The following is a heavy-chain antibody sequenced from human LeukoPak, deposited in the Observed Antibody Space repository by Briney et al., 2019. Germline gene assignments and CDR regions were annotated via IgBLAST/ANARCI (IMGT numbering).Heavy chain of an antibody. CDR2: INHSGST. V-gene: IGHV4-34*01. D-gene: IGHD3-22*01. CDR3: ASPSNLDYYGSSGYYSEYFQH. J-gene: IGHJ1*01. Sequence: SETLSLTCAVYGGSFSGYYWSWIRQPPGKGLEWIGEINHSGSTNYNPSLKSRVTISVDTSKNQFSLKLSSVTAADTAVYYCASPSNLDYYGSSGYYSEYFQHWGQGTLVTVSS. CDR1: GGSFSGYY.